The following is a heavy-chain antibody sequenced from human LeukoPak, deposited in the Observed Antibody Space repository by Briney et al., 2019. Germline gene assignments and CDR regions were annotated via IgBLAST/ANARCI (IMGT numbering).Heavy chain of an antibody. J-gene: IGHJ4*02. Sequence: GGSLRHSCAASGFTFSSFSMNWVRQAPGKGLELVSYISSSGTIYYADSVKGRFTISRDNAKNSLDLQMNSLRDEDTAVYYCARVGSGYSYGSSGYWGQGTLVTVSS. CDR1: GFTFSSFS. CDR3: ARVGSGYSYGSSGY. CDR2: ISSSGTI. D-gene: IGHD5-18*01. V-gene: IGHV3-48*02.